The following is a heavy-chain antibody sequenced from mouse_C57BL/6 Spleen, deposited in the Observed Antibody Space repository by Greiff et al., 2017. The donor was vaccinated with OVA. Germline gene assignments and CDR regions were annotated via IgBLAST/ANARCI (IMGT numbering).Heavy chain of an antibody. D-gene: IGHD1-1*01. V-gene: IGHV1-52*01. CDR2: IDPSDSET. J-gene: IGHJ3*01. Sequence: QVQLKQPGAELVRPGSSVKLSCKASGYTFTSYWMHWVKQRPIQGLEWIGNIDPSDSETHYNQKFKDKATLTVDKSSSTAYMQLSSLTSEDSAVYYCARRYGSSYEFAYWGQGTLVTVSA. CDR3: ARRYGSSYEFAY. CDR1: GYTFTSYW.